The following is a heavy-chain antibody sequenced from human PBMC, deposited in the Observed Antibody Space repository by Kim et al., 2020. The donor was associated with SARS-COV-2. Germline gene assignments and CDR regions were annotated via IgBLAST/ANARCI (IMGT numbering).Heavy chain of an antibody. J-gene: IGHJ3*01. V-gene: IGHV3-23*01. CDR3: AKGVRSGSVNDAFDV. CDR1: EFTFSSYA. CDR2: FSGRGGDT. Sequence: GGSLRLSCSATEFTFSSYAMTWVRQAPGKGLEWVSNFSGRGGDTYYADSVKGRFTISRDNSKNTVYLQMSSLRADDTAVYYCAKGVRSGSVNDAFDVWGQGTLVTVSS. D-gene: IGHD5-12*01.